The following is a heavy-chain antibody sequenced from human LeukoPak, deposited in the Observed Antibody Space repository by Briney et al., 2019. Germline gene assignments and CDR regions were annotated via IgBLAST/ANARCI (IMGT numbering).Heavy chain of an antibody. D-gene: IGHD4-23*01. J-gene: IGHJ3*02. V-gene: IGHV3-30*18. CDR3: AKSDYGGDAFDI. Sequence: GGSLRLSCAASGFTFSSYGMHWVRQAPGKGLEWVAVISYDGSNKYYADSVKGRFTISRDNSKNTLYLQMNSLRAEDTAVYYCAKSDYGGDAFDIWGQGTMVTVSP. CDR2: ISYDGSNK. CDR1: GFTFSSYG.